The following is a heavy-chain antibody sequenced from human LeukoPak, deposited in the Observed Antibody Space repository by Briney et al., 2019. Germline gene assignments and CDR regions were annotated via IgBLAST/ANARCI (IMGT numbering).Heavy chain of an antibody. V-gene: IGHV1-69*04. CDR1: GGTFRSYA. J-gene: IGHJ5*02. Sequence: SVKVSCKASGGTFRSYAISWVRQAPGQGLEWMGRIIPILGIANYAQKFQGRVTITADKSTSTAYMELSSLRSEDTAVYYCARLSCSSTSCYFLFAAWFDPWGQGTLVTVSS. D-gene: IGHD2-2*01. CDR3: ARLSCSSTSCYFLFAAWFDP. CDR2: IIPILGIA.